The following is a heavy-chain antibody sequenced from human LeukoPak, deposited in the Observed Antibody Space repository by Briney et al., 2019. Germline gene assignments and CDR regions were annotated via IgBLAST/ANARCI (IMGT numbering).Heavy chain of an antibody. Sequence: PGGSLKLSCAASGFTFSSSAMHWVRQAPGKGLGWVGVISYDGSNKSSADSVKGRFTISRDNSKNTLYLQMNSLRAEDTAGYYWAKKEVAYDDWGQGTLVTVSS. D-gene: IGHD5-12*01. J-gene: IGHJ4*02. CDR1: GFTFSSSA. V-gene: IGHV3-30*18. CDR2: ISYDGSNK. CDR3: AKKEVAYDD.